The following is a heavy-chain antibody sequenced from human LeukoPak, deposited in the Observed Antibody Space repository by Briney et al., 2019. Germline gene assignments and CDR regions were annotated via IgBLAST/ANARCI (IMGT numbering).Heavy chain of an antibody. V-gene: IGHV3-21*01. CDR3: ARDPGYCSGGSCQYYYYYYMDV. D-gene: IGHD2-15*01. CDR1: GFTFNSYS. CDR2: ISSSSSYI. J-gene: IGHJ6*03. Sequence: PGGSLRLSCAASGFTFNSYSMNWVRQAPGKGLEWVSSISSSSSYIYYADSVKGRFTISRDNAKNSLYLQMNSLRAEDTAVYYCARDPGYCSGGSCQYYYYYYMDVWGKGTTVTVSS.